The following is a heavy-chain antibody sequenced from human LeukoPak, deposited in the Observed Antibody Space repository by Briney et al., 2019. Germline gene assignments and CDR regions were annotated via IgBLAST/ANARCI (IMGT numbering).Heavy chain of an antibody. D-gene: IGHD3-16*01. CDR1: GGSISSYY. CDR3: AGSNGRVWRHDAFDI. V-gene: IGHV4-59*01. Sequence: SETLSLTCTVSGGSISSYYWSWIRQPPGKGLEWIGYIYYSGSTNYNPSLKSRVTISVDTSKNQFSLKLSSVTAADTAVYYCAGSNGRVWRHDAFDIWGQGTMVTVSS. CDR2: IYYSGST. J-gene: IGHJ3*02.